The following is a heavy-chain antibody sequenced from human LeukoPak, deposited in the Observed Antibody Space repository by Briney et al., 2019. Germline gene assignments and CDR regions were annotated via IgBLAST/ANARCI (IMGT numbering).Heavy chain of an antibody. J-gene: IGHJ3*02. CDR1: GYAFTGYY. V-gene: IGHV1-2*02. CDR2: INPNSGGT. CDR3: ARGGIVVVVAARGAFDI. D-gene: IGHD2-15*01. Sequence: ASVKVSCKASGYAFTGYYMHWVRQAPGQGLEWMGWINPNSGGTNYAQKFQGRVTMTRDTSISTAYMELSRLRSDDTAVYYCARGGIVVVVAARGAFDIWGQGTVVTVSS.